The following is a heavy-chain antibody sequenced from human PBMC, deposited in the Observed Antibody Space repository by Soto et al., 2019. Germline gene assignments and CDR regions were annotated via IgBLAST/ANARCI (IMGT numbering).Heavy chain of an antibody. Sequence: PGGSLRLSCAASGFTSGDYAMHWVRQAPGKGLEWVSAISGTGDKTYYADSVKGRFSISRDKSKNTVYLQMNSLRAEDTAVYYCAKDLGLVIGFFDYWGQGTLVTVS. CDR2: ISGTGDKT. CDR1: GFTSGDYA. D-gene: IGHD3-9*01. J-gene: IGHJ4*02. V-gene: IGHV3-23*01. CDR3: AKDLGLVIGFFDY.